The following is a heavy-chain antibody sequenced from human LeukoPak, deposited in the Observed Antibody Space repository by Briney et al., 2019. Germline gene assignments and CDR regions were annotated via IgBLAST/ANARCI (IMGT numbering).Heavy chain of an antibody. D-gene: IGHD3-3*01. J-gene: IGHJ6*02. V-gene: IGHV4-34*01. CDR1: GGSFSGYF. CDR2: INHSGST. CDR3: AGYYSSIYGMDV. Sequence: PSETLSLTCAVNGGSFSGYFWSWIRHPPGKGLEWIGEINHSGSTYYNASLKSRITISVDTSKRQFSLRMNSVTAADTAVYFCAGYYSSIYGMDVWGQGTSVTFSS.